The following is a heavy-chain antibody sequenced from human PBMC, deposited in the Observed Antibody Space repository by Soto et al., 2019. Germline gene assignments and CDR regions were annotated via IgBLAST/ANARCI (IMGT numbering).Heavy chain of an antibody. CDR1: GGSISSYY. Sequence: SETLSLTCTVSGGSISSYYWSWIRQPPGKGLEWIGHIYYSGSTNYNPSLKSRVTISVDTSKNQFSLKLSSVTAADTAVYYCARVRRTGYSSSWYFDYWGQGTLVTVSS. CDR2: IYYSGST. CDR3: ARVRRTGYSSSWYFDY. D-gene: IGHD6-13*01. V-gene: IGHV4-59*01. J-gene: IGHJ4*02.